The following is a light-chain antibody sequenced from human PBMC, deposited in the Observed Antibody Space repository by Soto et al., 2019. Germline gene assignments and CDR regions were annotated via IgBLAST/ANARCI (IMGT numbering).Light chain of an antibody. V-gene: IGKV3-15*01. CDR3: QQYNNWHQT. CDR2: GAS. Sequence: EIVMTQPAATLSVSPGERATLSCRASQSVSSNLALYQQKPGQAPRLLVYGASTRAPGIPARFSGSGSGTEFTLTISSLQSEDFAVYCCQQYNNWHQTFGQGTKVEIK. J-gene: IGKJ1*01. CDR1: QSVSSN.